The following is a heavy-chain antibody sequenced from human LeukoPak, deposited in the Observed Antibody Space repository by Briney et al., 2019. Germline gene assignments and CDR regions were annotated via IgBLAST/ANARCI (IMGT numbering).Heavy chain of an antibody. D-gene: IGHD1-26*01. CDR1: GGSISTYY. V-gene: IGHV4-59*08. CDR2: ICYTGST. Sequence: KPSETLSLTCTVSGGSISTYYWSWIRQPPGKGLEWIGYICYTGSTNYNPSLKSRVTISVDTSKNQFSLKLSSVTAADTAVYYCARHDSGSYPLDYWGQGTLVTVSS. CDR3: ARHDSGSYPLDY. J-gene: IGHJ4*02.